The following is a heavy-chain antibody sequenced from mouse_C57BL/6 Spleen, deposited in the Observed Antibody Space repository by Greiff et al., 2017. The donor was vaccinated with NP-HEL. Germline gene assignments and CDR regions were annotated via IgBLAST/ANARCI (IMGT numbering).Heavy chain of an antibody. Sequence: QVQLQQSGPELVKPGASVKISCKASGYAFSSSWINWVKQRPGKGLEWIGRIYPGDGDTNYNGKFKGKATLTADKSSSTAYMQLSSLTSEDSAVYFCARTAYYSNPWFAYWGQGTLVTVSA. D-gene: IGHD2-5*01. CDR1: GYAFSSSW. J-gene: IGHJ3*01. CDR2: IYPGDGDT. V-gene: IGHV1-82*01. CDR3: ARTAYYSNPWFAY.